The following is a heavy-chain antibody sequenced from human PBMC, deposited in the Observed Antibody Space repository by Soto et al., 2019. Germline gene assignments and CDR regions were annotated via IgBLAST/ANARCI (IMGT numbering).Heavy chain of an antibody. CDR1: GYSFTSYW. J-gene: IGHJ6*02. D-gene: IGHD6-6*01. Sequence: GESLKISCKGSGYSFTSYWISWVRQMPGKGLEWMGRIDPSDSYTNYSPSFQGNVTISADKSISTAYLQWSSLKASDTAMYYCARLDIAARGWADRYYYGMDVWGQGTTVTVSS. CDR2: IDPSDSYT. V-gene: IGHV5-10-1*01. CDR3: ARLDIAARGWADRYYYGMDV.